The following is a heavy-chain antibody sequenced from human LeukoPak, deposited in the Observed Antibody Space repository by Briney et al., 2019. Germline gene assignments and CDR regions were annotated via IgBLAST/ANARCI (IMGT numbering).Heavy chain of an antibody. CDR2: IYSGGST. J-gene: IGHJ6*02. D-gene: IGHD6-19*01. Sequence: GGSLRLSCAASGFTVSSNYMSWVRQAPGKGLEWVSVIYSGGSTYYADSVKGRFTISRDNSKNTLYLQMNSLRAEDTAVYYCAKFSPEYSSGWYETYYYYYGMDVWGQGTTVTVSS. CDR3: AKFSPEYSSGWYETYYYYYGMDV. CDR1: GFTVSSNY. V-gene: IGHV3-53*01.